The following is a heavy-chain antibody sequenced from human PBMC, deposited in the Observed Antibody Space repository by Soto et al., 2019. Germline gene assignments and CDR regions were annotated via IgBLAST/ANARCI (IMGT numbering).Heavy chain of an antibody. D-gene: IGHD3-22*01. CDR3: ARALLLRMDV. CDR2: IYYSGST. J-gene: IGHJ6*02. V-gene: IGHV4-31*02. CDR1: GGSISSGGYY. Sequence: LCGGSISSGGYYWSWIRQHPGKGLEWIGYIYYSGSTYYTPSLKSRVTISVDTSKNQFSLKLSSVTAADTAVYYCARALLLRMDVWGQGTTVTVSS.